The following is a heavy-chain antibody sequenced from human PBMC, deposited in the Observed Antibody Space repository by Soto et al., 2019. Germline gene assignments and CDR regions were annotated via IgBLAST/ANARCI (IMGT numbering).Heavy chain of an antibody. CDR3: ARGYDRGSSTHFDY. D-gene: IGHD3-10*01. CDR2: IWYDGSNK. J-gene: IGHJ4*02. V-gene: IGHV3-33*01. CDR1: GFTFSSYG. Sequence: GGSLRLSCAASGFTFSSYGMHWVRQAPGKGLEWVAVIWYDGSNKYYADSVKGRFTISRDNSKNTLYLQMNSLRAEDTAVYYCARGYDRGSSTHFDYWGQGTLVTVSS.